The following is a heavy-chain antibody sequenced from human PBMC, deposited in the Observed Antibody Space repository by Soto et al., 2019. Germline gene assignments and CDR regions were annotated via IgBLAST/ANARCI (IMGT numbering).Heavy chain of an antibody. D-gene: IGHD3-3*01. CDR1: GGTFSSYA. V-gene: IGHV1-69*13. CDR2: IIPIFGTA. CDR3: ARSYGVLRFLEWLSPYDYYGMDV. Sequence: SVKVSCKASGGTFSSYAITWVRQAPGQGLEWMGGIIPIFGTANYAQKFQGRVTITADESTSTAYMELSSLRSEDTAVYYCARSYGVLRFLEWLSPYDYYGMDVWGQGTTVTVSS. J-gene: IGHJ6*02.